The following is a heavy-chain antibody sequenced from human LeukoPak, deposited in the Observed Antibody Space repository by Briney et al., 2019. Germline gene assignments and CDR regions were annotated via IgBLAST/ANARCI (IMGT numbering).Heavy chain of an antibody. J-gene: IGHJ4*02. CDR1: GDSISGYY. Sequence: KPSETLSLTCSVSGDSISGYYWSWIRQPPGKGLEWIGYIYNRGSTNYNPSLKSRVTISVDTSKNQFSLKLTSVTAADTAVYYCARKEWVPYYFDYWGQGTLVTVSS. CDR2: IYNRGST. D-gene: IGHD3-3*01. V-gene: IGHV4-59*01. CDR3: ARKEWVPYYFDY.